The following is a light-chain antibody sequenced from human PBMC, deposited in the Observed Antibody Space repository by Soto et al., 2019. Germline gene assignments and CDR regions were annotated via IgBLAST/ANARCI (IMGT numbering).Light chain of an antibody. CDR2: AAS. CDR3: QHYSSWPPIT. J-gene: IGKJ5*01. Sequence: EIVMTQSPATLSVSPGESATLSCRASQSVTPNLAWYQQKPGQAPRLLIYAASTRVTGIPARFSGSGSGTEFTLTISSLQSEDFAIYYCQHYSSWPPITFGQGTRLEIK. CDR1: QSVTPN. V-gene: IGKV3-15*01.